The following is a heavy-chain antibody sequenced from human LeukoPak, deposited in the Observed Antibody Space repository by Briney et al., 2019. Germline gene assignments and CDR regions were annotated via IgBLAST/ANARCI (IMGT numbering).Heavy chain of an antibody. CDR3: ARGGLGAPRDPGMDV. CDR2: INHGGIT. V-gene: IGHV4-34*01. CDR1: GGSFSAYF. Sequence: SETLSLTCGVYGGSFSAYFWSWIRQSPGKGLEWIGEINHGGITNYNPSLKSPVTISVDTSKNQFSVKLGSVTAADTAVYYCARGGLGAPRDPGMDVWGQGTTVTVSS. D-gene: IGHD1-26*01. J-gene: IGHJ6*02.